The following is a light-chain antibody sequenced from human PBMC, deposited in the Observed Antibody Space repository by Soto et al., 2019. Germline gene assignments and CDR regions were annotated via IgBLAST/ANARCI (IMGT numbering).Light chain of an antibody. CDR2: GAS. CDR1: QSVSSSY. J-gene: IGKJ4*01. Sequence: EIVLTQSPGTLSLSPGERATLSCRASQSVSSSYLAWYQQKPGQAPRLLIYGASSRATGIPDRFSGSGSGTDFTLTISRLDPEEFAVYYCHQYDNSPLTFGGGTQVEIK. V-gene: IGKV3-20*01. CDR3: HQYDNSPLT.